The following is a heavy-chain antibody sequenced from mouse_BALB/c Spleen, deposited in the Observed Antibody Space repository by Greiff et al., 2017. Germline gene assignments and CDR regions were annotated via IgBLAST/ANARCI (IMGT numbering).Heavy chain of an antibody. Sequence: VQLKESGPGLVAPSQSLSITCTVSGFSLTSYGVHWVRQPPGKGLEWLGVIWAGGSTNYNSALMSRLSISKDNSKSQVFLKMNSLQTDDTAMYYCARDKGRWFAYWGQGTLVTVSA. CDR1: GFSLTSYG. CDR3: ARDKGRWFAY. J-gene: IGHJ3*01. CDR2: IWAGGST. V-gene: IGHV2-9*02.